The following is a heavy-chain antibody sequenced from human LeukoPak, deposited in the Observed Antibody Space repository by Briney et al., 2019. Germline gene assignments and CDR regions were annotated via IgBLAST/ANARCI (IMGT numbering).Heavy chain of an antibody. CDR2: VYPGDSDT. CDR3: VRHRPDNAIGSRGSLDY. J-gene: IGHJ4*02. D-gene: IGHD1-26*01. CDR1: GYDFIYYW. V-gene: IGHV5-51*01. Sequence: PGESLQISCKGAGYDFIYYWIGGVRQMPGRGLEWMGIVYPGDSDTRYSPSFQGQVSISADTSINTAYLQWSSLKASDTAIYYCVRHRPDNAIGSRGSLDYWGQGTLVTVSS.